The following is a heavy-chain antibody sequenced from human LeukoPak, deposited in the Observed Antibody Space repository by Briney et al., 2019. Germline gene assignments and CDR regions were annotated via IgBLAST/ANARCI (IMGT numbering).Heavy chain of an antibody. CDR3: TTDEDWNYARKDV. CDR2: TVSEIDGGTT. J-gene: IGHJ6*02. V-gene: IGHV3-15*04. Sequence: GGSLRLSCAASGFTFNYAWMSWVRQVPGKGLEWVGQTVSEIDGGTTDYAAPVKGRFTISRGDSKSTLYLQMNSLKIEDTAVYYCTTDEDWNYARKDVWGQGATVIVSS. CDR1: GFTFNYAW. D-gene: IGHD1-7*01.